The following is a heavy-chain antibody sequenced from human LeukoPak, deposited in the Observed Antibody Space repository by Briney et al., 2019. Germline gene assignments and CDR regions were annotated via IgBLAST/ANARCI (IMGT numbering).Heavy chain of an antibody. CDR2: ISYDGSNK. CDR3: ARDSWGVGYCSGGICYSFDY. D-gene: IGHD2-15*01. J-gene: IGHJ4*02. Sequence: GRSLRLSCAASGFTLSSYAMHWVRQAPGKGLEWVAVISYDGSNKYYADSVKGRFTISRDNSKNTLYLQMNSLRAEDTAVYYCARDSWGVGYCSGGICYSFDYWGQGTLVTVSS. V-gene: IGHV3-30*04. CDR1: GFTLSSYA.